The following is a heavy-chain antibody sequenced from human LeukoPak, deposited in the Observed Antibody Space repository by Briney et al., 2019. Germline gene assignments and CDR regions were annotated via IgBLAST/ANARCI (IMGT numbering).Heavy chain of an antibody. D-gene: IGHD1-14*01. Sequence: ASVKVPCKASGYTFTSYDINWVRRATGQGLEWMGWMNPNSGNTGYAQKFQGRVTMTRNTSISTAYMELSSLRSEDTAVYYCARGGNYYYYYGMDVWGQGTTVTVSS. J-gene: IGHJ6*02. CDR1: GYTFTSYD. V-gene: IGHV1-8*01. CDR3: ARGGNYYYYYGMDV. CDR2: MNPNSGNT.